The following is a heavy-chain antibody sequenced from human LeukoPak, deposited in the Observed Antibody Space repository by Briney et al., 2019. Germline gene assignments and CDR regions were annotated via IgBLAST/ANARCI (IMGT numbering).Heavy chain of an antibody. CDR1: GFTFSSYS. CDR3: ARGPPIAAAGYFDY. CDR2: ISSSSSTI. D-gene: IGHD6-13*01. J-gene: IGHJ4*02. Sequence: GGSLRLSCAASGFTFSSYSMNWVRQAPGKGLEWVSYISSSSSTIYYPDSVKGRFTISRDNAKNSLYLQMNSLRAEDTAVYYCARGPPIAAAGYFDYWGQGTLVTVSS. V-gene: IGHV3-48*01.